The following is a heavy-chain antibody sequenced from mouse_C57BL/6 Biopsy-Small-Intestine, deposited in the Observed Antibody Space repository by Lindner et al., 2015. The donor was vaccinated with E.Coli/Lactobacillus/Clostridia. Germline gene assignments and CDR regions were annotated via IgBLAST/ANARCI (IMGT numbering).Heavy chain of an antibody. CDR1: GYAFSSSW. CDR3: ARSDYNNYSFVY. V-gene: IGHV1-82*01. J-gene: IGHJ3*01. Sequence: VQLQESGPELVKPGASVKISCKASGYAFSSSWMNWVKQRPGRGLEWIGRIYPGDGDTNYNGKFKGKATLTADKFSSTAYMQLTSLTSEDSAVYFCARSDYNNYSFVYWGQGTLVTVSA. CDR2: IYPGDGDT. D-gene: IGHD2-5*01.